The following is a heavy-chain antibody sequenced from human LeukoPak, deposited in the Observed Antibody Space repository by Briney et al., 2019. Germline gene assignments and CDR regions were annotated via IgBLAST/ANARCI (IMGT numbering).Heavy chain of an antibody. CDR1: GFTFSSYA. Sequence: GRSLRLSCAASGFTFSSYAMHWVRQAPGKGLEWVAVISYDGSNKYYADSVKGRFTISRDNSKNTLYLQVNNLRAEDTAVYYCARGPNSNWSGLDFWGQGTLLTVSS. V-gene: IGHV3-30*04. D-gene: IGHD6-6*01. CDR3: ARGPNSNWSGLDF. J-gene: IGHJ4*02. CDR2: ISYDGSNK.